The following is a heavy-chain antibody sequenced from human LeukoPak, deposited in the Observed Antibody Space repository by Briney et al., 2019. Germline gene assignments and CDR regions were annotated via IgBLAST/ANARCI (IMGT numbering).Heavy chain of an antibody. D-gene: IGHD1-20*01. Sequence: GGSLRLSCAASGFTFSSYGMHWVRQAPGKGLEWVAFIRYDGSNKYYADSVKGRFTISRDNSKNTLYLQMNSLRAEDTAVYYCAKDFQYNWNDEDYWGQGTLVTVSS. CDR1: GFTFSSYG. CDR3: AKDFQYNWNDEDY. V-gene: IGHV3-30*02. CDR2: IRYDGSNK. J-gene: IGHJ4*02.